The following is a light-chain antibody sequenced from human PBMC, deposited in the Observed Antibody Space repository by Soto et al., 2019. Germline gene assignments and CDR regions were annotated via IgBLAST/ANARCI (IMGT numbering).Light chain of an antibody. V-gene: IGKV3-15*01. CDR2: RAS. J-gene: IGKJ1*01. CDR1: QSVTDD. CDR3: QHYDNWPWT. Sequence: EIVMTQSPATLSLSPGESATLSCRASQSVTDDLAWYQQKPGQAPRLLIYRASTRAAGIPARFSGSGSGTVFTLTISSLQSEDFAIYYCQHYDNWPWTFGQGTNVEIK.